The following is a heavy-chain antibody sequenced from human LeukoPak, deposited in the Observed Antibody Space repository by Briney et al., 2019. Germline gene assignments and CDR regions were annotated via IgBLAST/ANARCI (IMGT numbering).Heavy chain of an antibody. CDR3: ARDPNVLLWFGELQT. V-gene: IGHV3-53*01. Sequence: GGSLRLSCAASGFTVSSNYMSWVRQAPGKGLEWVSVIYSGGSTYYADSVKGRFTISRDNSKNTLYLQMNSLRAEDTAVYYCARDPNVLLWFGELQTWGQGTLVTVSS. CDR2: IYSGGST. D-gene: IGHD3-10*01. CDR1: GFTVSSNY. J-gene: IGHJ5*02.